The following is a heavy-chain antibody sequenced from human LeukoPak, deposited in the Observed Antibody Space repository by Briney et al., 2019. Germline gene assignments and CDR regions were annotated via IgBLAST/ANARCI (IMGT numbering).Heavy chain of an antibody. J-gene: IGHJ5*02. CDR1: GYTFTGYH. CDR3: ARDLGEYYDSSGYTWFDP. V-gene: IGHV1-2*02. CDR2: INPNSGGT. D-gene: IGHD3-22*01. Sequence: GPSVKVSCKASGYTFTGYHMHWVRQAPGQGLEWMGWINPNSGGTNYAQKFQGRVTMTRDTSISTAYMELSRLRSDDTAVYYCARDLGEYYDSSGYTWFDPWGQGTLVTVSS.